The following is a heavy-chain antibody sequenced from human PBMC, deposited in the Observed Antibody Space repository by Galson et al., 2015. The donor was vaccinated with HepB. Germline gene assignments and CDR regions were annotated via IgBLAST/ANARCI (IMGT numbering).Heavy chain of an antibody. D-gene: IGHD6-19*01. V-gene: IGHV3-74*01. CDR3: VRFARGGWSNFDY. CDR1: GFSFSNNW. J-gene: IGHJ4*02. Sequence: SLRLSCAASGFSFSNNWMFWVRQAPGKGLVWVSRINFDGSDTSYADSVRGRFTISRDNSQNTLYLQMNSLRAEDTAVYYCVRFARGGWSNFDYWGRGTLVTVSS. CDR2: INFDGSDT.